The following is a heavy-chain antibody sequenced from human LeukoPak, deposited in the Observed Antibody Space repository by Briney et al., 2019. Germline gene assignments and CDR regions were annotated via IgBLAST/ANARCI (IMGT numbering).Heavy chain of an antibody. CDR3: ARLGGSSWYFDAFDI. Sequence: SETLSLTCTVSGGSISSYYWSWIRQPPGKGLEWIGYIYTSGSTNYNPSLKSRVTISVDTSKNQFSLKLSSVTAADTAVYYCARLGGSSWYFDAFDIWGQGTMVIVSS. V-gene: IGHV4-4*09. D-gene: IGHD6-13*01. CDR1: GGSISSYY. J-gene: IGHJ3*02. CDR2: IYTSGST.